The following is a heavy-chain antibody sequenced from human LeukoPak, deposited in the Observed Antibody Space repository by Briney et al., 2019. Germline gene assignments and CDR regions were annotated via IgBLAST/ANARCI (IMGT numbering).Heavy chain of an antibody. J-gene: IGHJ3*02. D-gene: IGHD6-19*01. CDR1: RFTFSNYA. V-gene: IGHV3-33*01. CDR2: IWSDGSNK. CDR3: VRDWYSRGRGALDI. Sequence: GGSLRLSCAASRFTFSNYAMHWVRQAPGKGLEWVAVIWSDGSNKYHADSVEGRFSISRDNSKNTLYLQMNSLRVDDTAVYYCVRDWYSRGRGALDIWGQGTMVSVSS.